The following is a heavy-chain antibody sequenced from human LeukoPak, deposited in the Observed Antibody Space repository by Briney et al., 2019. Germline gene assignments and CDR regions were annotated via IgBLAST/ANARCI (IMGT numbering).Heavy chain of an antibody. V-gene: IGHV3-21*06. CDR3: ARSGREATEIDY. J-gene: IGHJ4*02. CDR1: GFTFISYA. D-gene: IGHD1-1*01. CDR2: INGRGTYI. Sequence: GGSLRLSCAASGFTFISYAMSWVRQAPGKGLEWLSYINGRGTYIDYAESLKGRVTISRDNAQNSLYLQMNSLRVEDTAVYYCARSGREATEIDYWGQGTLVTVSS.